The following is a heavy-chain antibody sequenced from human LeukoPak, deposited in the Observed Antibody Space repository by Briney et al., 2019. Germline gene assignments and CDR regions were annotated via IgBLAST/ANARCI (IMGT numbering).Heavy chain of an antibody. CDR3: ARSSGWAFDY. CDR2: ISGRSGST. CDR1: GFTFSTYW. Sequence: GGSLRLSCAASGFTFSTYWMSWVRQAPGKGLEWVSAISGRSGSTYYADSVKGRFTISRDNAKNSLYLQMNSLRAEDTAVYYCARSSGWAFDYWGQGTLVTVSS. D-gene: IGHD6-19*01. J-gene: IGHJ4*02. V-gene: IGHV3-21*01.